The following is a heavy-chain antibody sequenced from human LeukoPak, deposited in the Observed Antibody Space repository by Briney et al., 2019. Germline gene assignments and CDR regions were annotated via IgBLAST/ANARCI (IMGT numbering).Heavy chain of an antibody. CDR2: IYYSGST. Sequence: SETLSLTCTVSGGFISSYYWSWIRQPPGKGLEWIGYIYYSGSTNYNPSLKSRVTISVDTSKNQFSLKLSSVTAADTAVYYCARVRVSGVAVAYPQYFDYWGQGTLVTVSS. J-gene: IGHJ4*02. D-gene: IGHD6-19*01. CDR1: GGFISSYY. V-gene: IGHV4-59*01. CDR3: ARVRVSGVAVAYPQYFDY.